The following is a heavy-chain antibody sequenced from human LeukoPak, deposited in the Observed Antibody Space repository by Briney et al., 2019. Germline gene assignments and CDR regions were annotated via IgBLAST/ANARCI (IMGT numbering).Heavy chain of an antibody. J-gene: IGHJ4*02. CDR3: AKAPISGGWYYYVDS. D-gene: IGHD6-19*01. CDR1: GFTFSSYG. V-gene: IGHV3-30*18. CDR2: ISYDGGNK. Sequence: GGSLRLPCAASGFTFSSYGMHWVRQAPGKGLEWVAVISYDGGNKYYADSVKGRFTISRDISKNTLYLQMNSLRAEDTAVFYCAKAPISGGWYYYVDSWGQGTLVTVSS.